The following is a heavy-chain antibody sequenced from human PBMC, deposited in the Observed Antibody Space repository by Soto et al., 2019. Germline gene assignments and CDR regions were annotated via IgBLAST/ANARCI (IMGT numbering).Heavy chain of an antibody. CDR1: GLTFSSYG. J-gene: IGHJ4*02. V-gene: IGHV3-33*01. CDR3: ARSSIAVVYFDY. CDR2: IWYDGSNK. D-gene: IGHD6-19*01. Sequence: PGGSLRLSCAASGLTFSSYGMHWVRQAPGKGLEWVAVIWYDGSNKYYADSVKGRFTISRDNSKNTLYLQMNSLGAEDTAVYYCARSSIAVVYFDYWGQGTLVTVSS.